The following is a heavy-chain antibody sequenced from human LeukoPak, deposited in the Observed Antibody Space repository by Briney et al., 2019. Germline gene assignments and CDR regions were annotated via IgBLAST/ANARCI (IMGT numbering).Heavy chain of an antibody. Sequence: GGSLRLSCAASGFTFSSYSMNWVRQAPGKGLEWVSSISSSSSYIYYADSVKGRFTVSRDNAKNSLYLQMNSLRAEDTAVYYCARVGKRNSGYDYYFDYWGQGTLVTVSS. V-gene: IGHV3-21*01. CDR3: ARVGKRNSGYDYYFDY. D-gene: IGHD5-12*01. CDR1: GFTFSSYS. CDR2: ISSSSSYI. J-gene: IGHJ4*02.